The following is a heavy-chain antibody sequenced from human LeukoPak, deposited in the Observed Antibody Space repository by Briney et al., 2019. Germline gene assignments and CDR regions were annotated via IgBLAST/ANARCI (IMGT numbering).Heavy chain of an antibody. CDR3: ARTGVPNYYYYMDV. D-gene: IGHD7-27*01. J-gene: IGHJ6*03. Sequence: AASVKVSCKASGYTFTGYYMHWVRQAPGQGLEWMGWINPNSGGTNYAQKFRGRVTMTRDTSISTAYMELSRLRSDDTAVYYSARTGVPNYYYYMDVWGKGTTVTVSS. CDR1: GYTFTGYY. CDR2: INPNSGGT. V-gene: IGHV1-2*02.